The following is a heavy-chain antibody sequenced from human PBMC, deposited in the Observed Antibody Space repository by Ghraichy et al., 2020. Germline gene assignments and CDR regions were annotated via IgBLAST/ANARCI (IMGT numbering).Heavy chain of an antibody. D-gene: IGHD3-9*01. CDR1: GFTFSSYA. J-gene: IGHJ5*02. CDR2: ISGSGGST. Sequence: GGSLRLSCAASGFTFSSYAMSWVRQAPGKGLEWVSAISGSGGSTYYADSVKGRFTISRDNSKNTLYLQMNSLRAEDTAGYYCAKWAGYDILPGSPNWFDPCGQGTLFTVSS. CDR3: AKWAGYDILPGSPNWFDP. V-gene: IGHV3-23*01.